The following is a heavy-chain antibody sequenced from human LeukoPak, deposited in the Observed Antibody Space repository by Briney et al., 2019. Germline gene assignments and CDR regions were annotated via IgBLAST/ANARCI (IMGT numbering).Heavy chain of an antibody. CDR1: GYTFTSYG. CDR2: IIPILGIA. V-gene: IGHV1-69*04. J-gene: IGHJ6*02. D-gene: IGHD5-18*01. Sequence: ASVKVSCKASGYTFTSYGISWVRQAPGQGLEWMGRIIPILGIANYAQKFQGRVTITADKSTSTAYMELSSLRSEDTAVYYCARDNTAQNYYYGMDVWGQGTTVTVSS. CDR3: ARDNTAQNYYYGMDV.